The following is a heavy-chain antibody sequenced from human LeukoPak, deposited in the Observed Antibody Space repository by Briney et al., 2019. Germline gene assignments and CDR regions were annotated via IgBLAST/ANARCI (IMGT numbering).Heavy chain of an antibody. Sequence: SETLSLTCAVYGGSFSGYYWSWIRQPPGKGLEWIGEINHSGSTNYNPSLKSRVTISVDTSKNQFSLKLSSVTAADTAVYYCARITMVRGVSFDYWGQGTLVTVSS. CDR2: INHSGST. V-gene: IGHV4-34*01. CDR1: GGSFSGYY. D-gene: IGHD3-10*01. CDR3: ARITMVRGVSFDY. J-gene: IGHJ4*02.